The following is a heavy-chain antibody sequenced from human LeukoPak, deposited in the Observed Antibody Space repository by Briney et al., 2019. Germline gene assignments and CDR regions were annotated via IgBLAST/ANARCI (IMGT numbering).Heavy chain of an antibody. V-gene: IGHV3-11*01. CDR2: ISSSGSTM. CDR1: GFTFSDYY. D-gene: IGHD1-7*01. CDR3: ARGGTTTWNYLDY. J-gene: IGHJ4*02. Sequence: GGSLRLSCAASGFTFSDYYMTWIRQAPGKGLEWISYISSSGSTMYYADSVKGRFTIPRDNAKNSLYLQMNSLRAEDTAMYYCARGGTTTWNYLDYWGQGTLVTVSS.